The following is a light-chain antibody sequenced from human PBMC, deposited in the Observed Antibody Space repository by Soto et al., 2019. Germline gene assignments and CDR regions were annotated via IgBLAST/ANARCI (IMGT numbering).Light chain of an antibody. CDR1: QNVSTY. CDR3: QQRTNWLT. Sequence: EIVLTQSPATLSLSPGERVTLSCRASQNVSTYLAWYQQKPGQAPRLLIYDASDRATGIPARFSGSGSGTDFTHTISSLEREDAAVYYCQQRTNWLTFGPGTKVDIK. J-gene: IGKJ3*01. CDR2: DAS. V-gene: IGKV3-11*01.